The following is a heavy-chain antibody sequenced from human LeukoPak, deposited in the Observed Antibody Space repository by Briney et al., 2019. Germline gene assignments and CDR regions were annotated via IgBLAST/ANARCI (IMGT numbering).Heavy chain of an antibody. Sequence: GGSLRLSCAASGFTFSSYAMSWVRQAPGKGLEWVSAISGSGGSTYYADSVKGRFTISRDNSKNTLYLQMNSLRAEDTAVYYCATTAMVKGLYYYGMDVWGQGTTVTVSS. CDR1: GFTFSSYA. J-gene: IGHJ6*02. V-gene: IGHV3-23*01. D-gene: IGHD5-18*01. CDR2: ISGSGGST. CDR3: ATTAMVKGLYYYGMDV.